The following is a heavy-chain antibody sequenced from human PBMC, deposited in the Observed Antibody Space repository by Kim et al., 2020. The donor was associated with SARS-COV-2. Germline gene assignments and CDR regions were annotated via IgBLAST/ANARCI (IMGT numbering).Heavy chain of an antibody. CDR2: IYSGGST. J-gene: IGHJ4*02. D-gene: IGHD1-26*01. CDR3: ARESWPYSGSYVDY. V-gene: IGHV3-66*01. CDR1: GFTVSSNY. Sequence: GGSLRLSCAASGFTVSSNYMSWVRQAPGKGLEWVSVIYSGGSTYYADSVKGRFTISRDNSKNTLYLQMNSLRAEDTAVYYCARESWPYSGSYVDYWGQGTLVTVSS.